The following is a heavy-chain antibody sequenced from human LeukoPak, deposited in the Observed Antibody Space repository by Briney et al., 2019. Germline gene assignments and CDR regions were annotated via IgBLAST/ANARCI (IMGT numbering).Heavy chain of an antibody. V-gene: IGHV4-59*01. CDR3: AREHRFHSIDY. Sequence: KPSDTLSLTCTVWGGSLSRYYWSWIRQPPGKGLEWIGYIYYSGSTNYNPSLKSRVTISVDTSKNQFSLKLSSVTAADTAVYYCAREHRFHSIDYWGQGTLVTVSS. J-gene: IGHJ4*02. CDR1: GGSLSRYY. CDR2: IYYSGST. D-gene: IGHD2-21*01.